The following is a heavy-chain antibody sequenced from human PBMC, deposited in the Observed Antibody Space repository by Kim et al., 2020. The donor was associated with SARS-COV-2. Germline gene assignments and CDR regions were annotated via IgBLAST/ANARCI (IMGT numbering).Heavy chain of an antibody. D-gene: IGHD6-19*01. Sequence: SETLSLTCTVSGGSISSSSYYWGWIRQPPGKGLEWIGSIYYSGSTYYNPSLKSRVTISVDTSKNQFSLKLSSVTAADTAVYYCASQLGGSGPLYFDYWGQGTLVTVSS. CDR3: ASQLGGSGPLYFDY. CDR2: IYYSGST. V-gene: IGHV4-39*01. CDR1: GGSISSSSYY. J-gene: IGHJ4*02.